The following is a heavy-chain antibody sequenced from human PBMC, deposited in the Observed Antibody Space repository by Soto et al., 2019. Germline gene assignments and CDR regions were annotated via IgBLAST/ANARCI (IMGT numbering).Heavy chain of an antibody. CDR2: INHSGST. Sequence: SETLSLTCAVYGGSFSGYYWSWIRQPPGKGLEWIGEINHSGSTNYNPSLKSRVTISVDTSKNQFSLKLSSVTAADTAVYYCARGSVTMVRGVIKGAEYFQHWGQGTLVTVSS. J-gene: IGHJ1*01. V-gene: IGHV4-34*01. CDR1: GGSFSGYY. CDR3: ARGSVTMVRGVIKGAEYFQH. D-gene: IGHD3-10*01.